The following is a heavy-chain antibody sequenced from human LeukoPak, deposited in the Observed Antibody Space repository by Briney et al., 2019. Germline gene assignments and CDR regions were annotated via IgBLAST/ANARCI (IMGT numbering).Heavy chain of an antibody. CDR1: GFTFDDYA. CDR3: AKGGSYSNYVKGFDY. D-gene: IGHD4-11*01. V-gene: IGHV3-9*01. J-gene: IGHJ4*02. CDR2: ISWNSGSI. Sequence: SLRLSCAASGFTFDDYAMHWVRQAPGKGLEWVSGISWNSGSIGYADSVRGRFTISRDNAKNSLYLQMNSLRAEDTALYYCAKGGSYSNYVKGFDYWGQGTLVTVSS.